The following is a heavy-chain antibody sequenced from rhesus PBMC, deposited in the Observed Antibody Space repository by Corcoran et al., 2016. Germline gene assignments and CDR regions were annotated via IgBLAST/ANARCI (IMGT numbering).Heavy chain of an antibody. D-gene: IGHD4-11*01. V-gene: IGHV4-80*01. CDR1: GASLSSSC. CDR3: ARLTTLYYFDY. Sequence: QVQLQESGPGLGKPSETLSLTCAVSGASLSSSCWSWIRQPPGKGLEWIGEINGNSGSTYYNPSLKSRVTISKDASKNQFSLKLSSVTAADTAVYYCARLTTLYYFDYWGQGVLVTVSS. J-gene: IGHJ4*01. CDR2: INGNSGST.